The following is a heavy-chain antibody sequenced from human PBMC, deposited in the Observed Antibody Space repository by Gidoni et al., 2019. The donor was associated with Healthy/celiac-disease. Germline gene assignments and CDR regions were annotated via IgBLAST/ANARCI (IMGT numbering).Heavy chain of an antibody. CDR3: AKRRHYDFWSGYYIDY. CDR2: IRGSGGST. D-gene: IGHD3-3*01. Sequence: EEQLWESWVGLVLPRGSLRLHCAACGFTFRSYAMSWVRQAPGKVLELVSDIRGSGGSTYYADSVEGRFTISRDNSKNTLYLQMNSLRAEDTAVYYCAKRRHYDFWSGYYIDYWGQGTLVTVSS. CDR1: GFTFRSYA. J-gene: IGHJ4*02. V-gene: IGHV3-23*01.